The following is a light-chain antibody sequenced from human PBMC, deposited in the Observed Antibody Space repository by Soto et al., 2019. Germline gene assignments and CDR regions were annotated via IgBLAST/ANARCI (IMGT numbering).Light chain of an antibody. J-gene: IGKJ1*01. Sequence: FTESPGALPLSRGATCTVTCRISQTLSSSFLAWYQQTPGQAPRLLIYDTSTRAIDIPSRFSGSGSGTQITLPICRLQSEDFAVYYCQQRSNWPPTFGQGTKVDIK. CDR2: DTS. V-gene: IGKV3D-20*02. CDR1: QTLSSSF. CDR3: QQRSNWPPT.